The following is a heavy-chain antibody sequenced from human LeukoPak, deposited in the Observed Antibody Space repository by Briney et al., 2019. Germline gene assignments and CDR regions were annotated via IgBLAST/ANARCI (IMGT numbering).Heavy chain of an antibody. Sequence: ASVKVSCKASGGTFSSYAISWVRQAPGQGLEWMGIINPSGGSTSYAQKFQGRVTMTRDTSTSTVYMELSSLRSEDTAVYYCASQGSGWNVNWFDPWGQGTLVTVSS. CDR1: GGTFSSYA. CDR3: ASQGSGWNVNWFDP. V-gene: IGHV1-46*01. CDR2: INPSGGST. D-gene: IGHD6-19*01. J-gene: IGHJ5*02.